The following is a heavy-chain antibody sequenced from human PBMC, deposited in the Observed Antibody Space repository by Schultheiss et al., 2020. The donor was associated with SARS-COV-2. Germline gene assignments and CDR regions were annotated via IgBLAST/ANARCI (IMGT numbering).Heavy chain of an antibody. D-gene: IGHD2-8*01. CDR1: GFTFSNYE. CDR2: ISARGSTI. V-gene: IGHV3-48*03. Sequence: GGSLRLSCAASGFTFSNYEMNWVRQAPGKGLEWVSYISARGSTIYYADSVKGRFTISRDNAKNSLYLQMNSLRAEDTAVYYCARIPPHCTNGVCRYTGIGYFDYWGQGTLVTVSS. CDR3: ARIPPHCTNGVCRYTGIGYFDY. J-gene: IGHJ4*02.